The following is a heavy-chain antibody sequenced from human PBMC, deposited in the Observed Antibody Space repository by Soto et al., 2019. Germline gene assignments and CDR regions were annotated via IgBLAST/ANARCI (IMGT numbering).Heavy chain of an antibody. CDR3: AREADFASSGYVLDY. V-gene: IGHV3-21*01. CDR1: GFTFNRYS. CDR2: VTSSSSSM. Sequence: EVHLVESGGGLVKPGGSLRLSCAASGFTFNRYSMNWVRQAPGKGLEWVSSVTSSSSSMLYADSVKGRFTISRDDAKDSLCLQMNSLRADDTAVYYCAREADFASSGYVLDYWGQGTLVTVSS. D-gene: IGHD3-22*01. J-gene: IGHJ4*02.